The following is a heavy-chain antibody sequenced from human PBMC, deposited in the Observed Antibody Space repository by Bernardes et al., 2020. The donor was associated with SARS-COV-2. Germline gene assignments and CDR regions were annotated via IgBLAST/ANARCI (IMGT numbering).Heavy chain of an antibody. J-gene: IGHJ2*01. CDR2: ISHDGATI. D-gene: IGHD3-22*01. Sequence: GGSLRLSCAASGFYFSSYEINWVRQAPGQGLEWVSYISHDGATIYYADSVKGRFTISRDNAKNSLYLQMNNLRVEDTATYYCARGTHYYDSRPPWYFNLWGRGTLVTVSS. V-gene: IGHV3-48*03. CDR3: ARGTHYYDSRPPWYFNL. CDR1: GFYFSSYE.